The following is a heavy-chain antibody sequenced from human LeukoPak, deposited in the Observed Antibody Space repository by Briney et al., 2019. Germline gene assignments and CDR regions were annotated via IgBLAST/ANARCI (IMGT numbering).Heavy chain of an antibody. Sequence: SGPTLVKPTQTLTLTCTFSGFSLSTSGVGVGWIRQPPGKALEWLALIYWDDDKRYSPSLKSRLTITKDTSKNQVVLTMTNMDPVDTATYYCAHRLRNDFWSGHGGPFDYWGQGTLVTVSS. D-gene: IGHD3-3*01. V-gene: IGHV2-5*02. CDR2: IYWDDDK. CDR1: GFSLSTSGVG. J-gene: IGHJ4*02. CDR3: AHRLRNDFWSGHGGPFDY.